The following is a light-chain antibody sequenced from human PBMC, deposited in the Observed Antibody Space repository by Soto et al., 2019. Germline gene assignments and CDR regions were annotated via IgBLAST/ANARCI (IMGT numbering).Light chain of an antibody. CDR3: QQYNSYPWK. Sequence: DIQMTQSPSTVSASVGDRVTITCRASQSISSWLAWYQQKPGKAPKLLIYDASSLESGVPSRFSGSGSGTEFTLTISSLQPDDFATYYCQQYNSYPWKFGQVTKGDIK. V-gene: IGKV1-5*01. J-gene: IGKJ1*01. CDR1: QSISSW. CDR2: DAS.